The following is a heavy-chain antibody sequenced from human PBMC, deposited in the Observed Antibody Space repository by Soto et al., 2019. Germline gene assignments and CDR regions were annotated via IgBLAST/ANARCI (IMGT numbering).Heavy chain of an antibody. CDR3: VRGPRTGRGGMDV. Sequence: QVQLVQSVPEVKKPGSSVKVSCKASGGTLSSYTIGWVRQAPGQGLEWMGGIIPVFGVPTYTPEFQGRVTITADESTSTAYMELSSLSSDDTAVYYYVRGPRTGRGGMDVWGQGTTVTVSS. CDR2: IIPVFGVP. J-gene: IGHJ6*02. CDR1: GGTLSSYT. V-gene: IGHV1-69*01.